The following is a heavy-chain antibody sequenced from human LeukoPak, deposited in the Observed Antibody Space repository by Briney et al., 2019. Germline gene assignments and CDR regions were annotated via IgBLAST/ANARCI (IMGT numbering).Heavy chain of an antibody. V-gene: IGHV3-20*01. J-gene: IGHJ6*02. D-gene: IGHD1-1*01. CDR2: INWNGGST. Sequence: GGSLRLSCAASGFTFDDYGMSWVRQAPGKGLEWVSGINWNGGSTGYADSVKGRFTISRDNAKNSLYPQMNSLRAEDTALYHCARYNWNDAAEYYYGMDVWGQGTTVTVSS. CDR1: GFTFDDYG. CDR3: ARYNWNDAAEYYYGMDV.